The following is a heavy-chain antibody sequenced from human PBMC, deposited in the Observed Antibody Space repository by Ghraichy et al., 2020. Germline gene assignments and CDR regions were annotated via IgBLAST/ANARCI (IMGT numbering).Heavy chain of an antibody. V-gene: IGHV1-69*13. CDR3: ARNDEAVTKANDYYYYGMDV. J-gene: IGHJ6*02. D-gene: IGHD4-17*01. Sequence: SVKVSCKASGGTFSSYAISWVRQAPGQGLEWMGGIIPIFGTANYAQKFQGRVTITADESTSTAYMELSSLRSEDTAVYYCARNDEAVTKANDYYYYGMDVWGQGTTVTVSS. CDR1: GGTFSSYA. CDR2: IIPIFGTA.